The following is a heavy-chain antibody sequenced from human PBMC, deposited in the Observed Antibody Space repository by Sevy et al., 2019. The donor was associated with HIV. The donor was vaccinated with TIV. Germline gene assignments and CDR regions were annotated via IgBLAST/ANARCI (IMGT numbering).Heavy chain of an antibody. CDR3: AGPDAMCGMDF. Sequence: GGSLRLSCAASGFMFSSYSMNWVRQAPGKGLEWVSSISSASNYIYYADSVKGRFTISRDNAQNSLYLQMNSLRAEDTAVYYCAGPDAMCGMDFWGQGSTVTVSS. V-gene: IGHV3-21*01. CDR1: GFMFSSYS. J-gene: IGHJ6*02. CDR2: ISSASNYI.